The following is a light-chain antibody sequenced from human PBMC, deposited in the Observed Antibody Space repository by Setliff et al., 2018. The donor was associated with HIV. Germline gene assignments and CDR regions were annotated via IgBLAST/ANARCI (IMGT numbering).Light chain of an antibody. CDR3: SSYTSSSTYV. CDR2: DVS. Sequence: QSALTQPASVSGSPGQSITISCTGTSSDVGGYNYVSWYQQHPGKAPKLMISDVSKRPSGVSSRFSGSKSGNTASLTISGLRTEDEADYYCSSYTSSSTYVFGTGTKVTVL. V-gene: IGLV2-14*01. J-gene: IGLJ1*01. CDR1: SSDVGGYNY.